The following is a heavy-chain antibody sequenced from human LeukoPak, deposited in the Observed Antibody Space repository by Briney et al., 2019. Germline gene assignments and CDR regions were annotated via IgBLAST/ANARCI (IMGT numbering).Heavy chain of an antibody. Sequence: SXRLSCAASGFTFNKYAMHWVRQXPGKGLEWVAVISSDGVNKYYADSVKGRFTISRDNSKNILYLQMNSLRTEDTAVYSCARVPDGSGPSFDYWGQGTLVTVSS. CDR1: GFTFNKYA. D-gene: IGHD3-22*01. CDR2: ISSDGVNK. J-gene: IGHJ4*02. CDR3: ARVPDGSGPSFDY. V-gene: IGHV3-30-3*01.